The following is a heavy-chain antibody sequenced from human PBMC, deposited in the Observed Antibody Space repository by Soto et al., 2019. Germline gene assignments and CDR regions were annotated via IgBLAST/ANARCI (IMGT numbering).Heavy chain of an antibody. CDR1: GYTFTSYD. Sequence: ASVKVSCKASGYTFTSYDINWVRQATGQGLEWMGWMNPNSGNTGYAQKFQGRVTMTRNTSISTAYMELSSLRSEDTAVYYCARGSIGYCISTSCPTSWGQGTLVTVSS. J-gene: IGHJ5*02. CDR3: ARGSIGYCISTSCPTS. V-gene: IGHV1-8*01. D-gene: IGHD2-2*03. CDR2: MNPNSGNT.